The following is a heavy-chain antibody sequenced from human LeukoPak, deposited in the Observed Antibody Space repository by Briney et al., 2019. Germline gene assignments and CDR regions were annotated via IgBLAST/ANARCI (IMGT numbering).Heavy chain of an antibody. Sequence: ASVKVSCKPSGGTFSSYAVNWVRQAPGQGLEWMGGIIPIFVTPNYAQKFQGRVTITTDESASTVYMQLSSLSSEDTAMYYCARASREYYYDSGGYAMDVWGKGTTVTVSS. CDR3: ARASREYYYDSGGYAMDV. CDR1: GGTFSSYA. D-gene: IGHD3-22*01. J-gene: IGHJ6*03. V-gene: IGHV1-69*05. CDR2: IIPIFVTP.